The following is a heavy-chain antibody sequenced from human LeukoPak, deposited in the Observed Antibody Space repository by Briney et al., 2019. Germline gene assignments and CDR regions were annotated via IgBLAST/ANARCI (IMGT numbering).Heavy chain of an antibody. D-gene: IGHD2-2*01. Sequence: SETLSLTCTVSGGSISSYYWSWIRQPAGKGLEWIGRIYTSGSTNYNPSLKSRVTMSVDTSKNQFSLKLSSVTAADTAVYYCARGGYCSSTSCHPFDYWGQGTLVTVSS. V-gene: IGHV4-4*07. CDR2: IYTSGST. J-gene: IGHJ4*02. CDR1: GGSISSYY. CDR3: ARGGYCSSTSCHPFDY.